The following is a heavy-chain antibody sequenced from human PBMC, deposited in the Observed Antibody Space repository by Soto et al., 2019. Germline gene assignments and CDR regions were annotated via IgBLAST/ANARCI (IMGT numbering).Heavy chain of an antibody. CDR3: ASRYCSSSSCYFGF. V-gene: IGHV4-59*01. J-gene: IGHJ4*02. CDR1: AASISSYY. CDR2: SYYSGST. Sequence: QVQLLESGPGLVKPSETLSLTCTVSAASISSYYWSWIRQPPGKGLARIGYSYYSGSTNYNPSLKSRLTMSIATSKNQFSLKLSSVTAADTAMYYCASRYCSSSSCYFGFWGQGTLVTVSS. D-gene: IGHD2-2*01.